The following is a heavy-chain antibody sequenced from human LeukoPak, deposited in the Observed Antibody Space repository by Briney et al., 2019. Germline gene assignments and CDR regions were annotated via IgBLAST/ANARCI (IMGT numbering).Heavy chain of an antibody. CDR2: IIPIFGTA. CDR1: RGTLSSYV. D-gene: IGHD2-21*02. Sequence: ASVKVSCKASRGTLSSYVISWVRPAPGQGVEWMGGIIPIFGTANYAQKFQGRVTITADESTSTAYMELSSLRSEDTAVYYCASDRGYCGGDCPYYYYGMDVWGKGTTVTVSS. CDR3: ASDRGYCGGDCPYYYYGMDV. V-gene: IGHV1-69*13. J-gene: IGHJ6*04.